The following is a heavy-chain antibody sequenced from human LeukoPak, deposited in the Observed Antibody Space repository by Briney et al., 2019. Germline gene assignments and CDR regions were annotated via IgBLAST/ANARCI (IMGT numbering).Heavy chain of an antibody. CDR2: IYSAGST. V-gene: IGHV3-53*01. CDR3: AKGHCTNGICWFD. CDR1: GFTASSTY. D-gene: IGHD2-8*01. J-gene: IGHJ4*02. Sequence: GGCLRLSCAASGFTASSTYMSCVRQAPGKGLEWVSIIYSAGSTYYADYVKGRFTISRDNSKNTLYLQMNSLRAEDTAVYYCAKGHCTNGICWFDCGQGTLVTVSS.